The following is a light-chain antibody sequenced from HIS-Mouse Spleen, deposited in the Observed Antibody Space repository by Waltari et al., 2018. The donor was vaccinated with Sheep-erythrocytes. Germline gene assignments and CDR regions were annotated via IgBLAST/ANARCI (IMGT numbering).Light chain of an antibody. Sequence: QSALTQPRSVSGSPGQSVTISCTGTSSYVGGYNYVSWYQKHPGKAPKPLIYDVSKRPSGVPDRFSGSKSGNTASLTISGLQAEDEADYYCCSYAGSYNHVFATGTKVTVL. CDR2: DVS. CDR1: SSYVGGYNY. CDR3: CSYAGSYNHV. J-gene: IGLJ1*01. V-gene: IGLV2-11*01.